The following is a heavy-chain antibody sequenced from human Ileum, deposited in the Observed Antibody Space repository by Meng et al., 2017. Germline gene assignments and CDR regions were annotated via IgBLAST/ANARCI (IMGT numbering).Heavy chain of an antibody. J-gene: IGHJ4*02. CDR3: ARGWYSSGFHS. CDR2: TFYSSKWND. Sequence: QVQLQQSGPGLVKPSQTLSLTWAISGGSVSSDSGAWNWIRQSPSRGLEWLGRTFYSSKWNDDFAESVKSRITITTDTSKNQFSLQLNSVTPEDTAVYYCARGWYSSGFHSWGQGTLVTVSS. V-gene: IGHV6-1*01. D-gene: IGHD6-19*01. CDR1: GGSVSSDSGA.